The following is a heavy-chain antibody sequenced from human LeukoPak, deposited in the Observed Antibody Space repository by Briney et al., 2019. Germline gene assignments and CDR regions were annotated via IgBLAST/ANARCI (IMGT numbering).Heavy chain of an antibody. CDR1: GGSFSDFY. CDR3: ARVRYSSAWGWFDP. V-gene: IGHV4-34*01. Sequence: SESLSLTCAVYGGSFSDFYWSWIRQPPGKGLEWIGEINHSGNTNYNPSLKSRVTISVDTSKNQFSLKLSSVTAADTAVYYCARVRYSSAWGWFDPWGQGTLVTVSS. D-gene: IGHD6-19*01. J-gene: IGHJ5*02. CDR2: INHSGNT.